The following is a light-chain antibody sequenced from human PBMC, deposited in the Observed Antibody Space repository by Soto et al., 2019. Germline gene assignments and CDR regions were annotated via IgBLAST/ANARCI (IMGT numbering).Light chain of an antibody. V-gene: IGKV3-20*01. Sequence: EIVLTQSPGTLSLSPGERATLSCRASQSVSSSYLAWYQRKPGQAPRLLIYGASSRATGIPDRFSGSGSGTDFTLTISRLEPEDFAVYYCQQYGSSPPYTFGQGTKLETK. CDR3: QQYGSSPPYT. CDR2: GAS. CDR1: QSVSSSY. J-gene: IGKJ2*01.